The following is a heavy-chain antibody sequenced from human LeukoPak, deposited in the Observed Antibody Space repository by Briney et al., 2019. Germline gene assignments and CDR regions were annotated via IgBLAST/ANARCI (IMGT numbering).Heavy chain of an antibody. J-gene: IGHJ4*02. CDR1: GFTFSSYS. D-gene: IGHD1-14*01. Sequence: PGGSLRLSCAASGFTFSSYSMNWVRQAPGKGLEWVSSISSSSSYIYYADSVKGRFTISRDNAKNSLYLQMNSLRAEDTAVYYCASPGVLGTHYFGYWGQGTLVTVSS. CDR2: ISSSSSYI. V-gene: IGHV3-21*01. CDR3: ASPGVLGTHYFGY.